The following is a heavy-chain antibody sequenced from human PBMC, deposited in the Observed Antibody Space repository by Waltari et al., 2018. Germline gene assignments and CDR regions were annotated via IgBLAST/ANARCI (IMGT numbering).Heavy chain of an antibody. CDR2: IIPIFGTT. CDR3: ARWGSGGPTGADY. D-gene: IGHD7-27*01. J-gene: IGHJ4*02. Sequence: QVQLVQSGAEVKKPGSSVKVSCKASGGTFSSYALSWLRQAPGQGLEWMGGIIPIFGTTNYAQKFQGRVTITADESTSTAYMELSSLRSEDTAVYYCARWGSGGPTGADYWGQGTLVTVSS. V-gene: IGHV1-69*12. CDR1: GGTFSSYA.